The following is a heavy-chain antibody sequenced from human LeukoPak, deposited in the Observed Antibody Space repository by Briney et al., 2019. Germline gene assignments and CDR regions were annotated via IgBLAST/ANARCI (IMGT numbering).Heavy chain of an antibody. CDR1: GFPFNSHH. Sequence: PGGSLRLSCAASGFPFNSHHMNWVRQAPGKGLEWVSYISSSSSAIYYAASVKGRFTISRDNAKNSLYLQMNSLRDEDTAVYYCARGALRYSDYWGQGTLVTVSS. D-gene: IGHD3-9*01. V-gene: IGHV3-48*02. CDR3: ARGALRYSDY. CDR2: ISSSSSAI. J-gene: IGHJ4*02.